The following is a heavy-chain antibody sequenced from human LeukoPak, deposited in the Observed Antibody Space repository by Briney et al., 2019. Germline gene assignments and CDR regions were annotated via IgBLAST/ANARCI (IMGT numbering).Heavy chain of an antibody. CDR1: GFTFSSYS. V-gene: IGHV3-21*01. CDR3: ARDTSSGWYVGYYYYYYMDV. Sequence: GGSLRLSCAASGFTFSSYSMNWVRQAPGKGLEWVSSISSSSSYIYYADSVKGRFTISRDNAKNSLYLQMNSLRAEDTAVYYCARDTSSGWYVGYYYYYYMDVWGKGTTVTISS. CDR2: ISSSSSYI. J-gene: IGHJ6*03. D-gene: IGHD6-19*01.